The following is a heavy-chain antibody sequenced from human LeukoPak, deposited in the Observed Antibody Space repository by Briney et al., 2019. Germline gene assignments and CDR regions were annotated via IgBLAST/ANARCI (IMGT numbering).Heavy chain of an antibody. J-gene: IGHJ4*02. Sequence: GGSLRLSCAASGFTFSSYWMHWVRQAPGKGLVWVSRINTDGSSTSYADSVKGRFTISRDNAKNTLYLQMNSLRAEDTAVYYCARGVGNWNPFDYWGQGTLVTVSS. CDR2: INTDGSST. D-gene: IGHD1-20*01. CDR1: GFTFSSYW. CDR3: ARGVGNWNPFDY. V-gene: IGHV3-74*01.